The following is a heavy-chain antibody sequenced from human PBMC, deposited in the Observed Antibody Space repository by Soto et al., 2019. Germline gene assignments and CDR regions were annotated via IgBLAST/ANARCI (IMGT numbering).Heavy chain of an antibody. V-gene: IGHV3-23*01. CDR3: VRATYFSDSSGYTRCFDY. J-gene: IGHJ4*02. D-gene: IGHD3-22*01. CDR2: LTPGGETT. CDR1: GFTFSSFA. Sequence: GGSLRLSCAASGFTFSSFAMTLVRQAPGKGLEWVSALTPGGETTYYIDSVKGRFTISRDNAKNTLYLQMNSLKTEDTAVYYCVRATYFSDSSGYTRCFDYWGQGTLVTVSS.